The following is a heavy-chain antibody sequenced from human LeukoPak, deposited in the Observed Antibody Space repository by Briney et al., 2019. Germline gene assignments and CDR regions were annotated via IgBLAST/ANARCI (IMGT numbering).Heavy chain of an antibody. CDR1: GFTFSNYS. V-gene: IGHV3-21*01. Sequence: GGSLRLSCEASGFTFSNYSMNWVRQAPGKGLEWVSSIGSSGSYIYYADSVKGRFTISRDNAKNLLYLQMNSLRGEDTAVYYCARGGRRFWGQGTLVTVSS. J-gene: IGHJ4*02. D-gene: IGHD3-16*01. CDR2: IGSSGSYI. CDR3: ARGGRRF.